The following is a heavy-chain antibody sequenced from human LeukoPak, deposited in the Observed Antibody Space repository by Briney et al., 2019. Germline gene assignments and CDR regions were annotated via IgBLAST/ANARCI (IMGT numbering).Heavy chain of an antibody. J-gene: IGHJ4*02. V-gene: IGHV3-7*01. Sequence: PGWSLRLSCTASGFTFSDYWMTWVRQAPGKGLEWVANIKQDGSAKYYVDSVKGRFTISRDNAKNSLYLQMDSLRVEDTATYYCARWRGSTSERSDYWGQGTLVTVSS. CDR2: IKQDGSAK. CDR1: GFTFSDYW. CDR3: ARWRGSTSERSDY. D-gene: IGHD2-2*01.